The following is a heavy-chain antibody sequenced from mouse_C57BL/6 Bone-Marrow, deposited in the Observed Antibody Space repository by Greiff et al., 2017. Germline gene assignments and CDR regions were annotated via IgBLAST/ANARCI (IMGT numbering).Heavy chain of an antibody. D-gene: IGHD1-1*01. Sequence: QVQLQQPGAELVKPGASVKLSCTASGYTFTSYWMHWVKQRPGRGLEWIGRIDPNSGGTKYTEKFKGKATMTVDTPSNTAYMQLSSLTSEDSADYCGAREITRDAMDYWGQGTSVTVSS. J-gene: IGHJ4*01. V-gene: IGHV1-72*01. CDR1: GYTFTSYW. CDR3: AREITRDAMDY. CDR2: IDPNSGGT.